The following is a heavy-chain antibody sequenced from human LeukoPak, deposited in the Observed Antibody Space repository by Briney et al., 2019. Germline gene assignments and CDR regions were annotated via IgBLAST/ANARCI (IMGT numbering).Heavy chain of an antibody. Sequence: PSETLSLTCIVSGGSITDRGHYWGWIRQAPGKGLEWIGTIYYSGATYYNPSLRSRVAVSADTSKNQFSLKVDSMTATDTAVYYCARRPYHYHGLDVWGPGTTVIVSS. V-gene: IGHV4-39*01. CDR3: ARRPYHYHGLDV. CDR1: GGSITDRGHY. CDR2: IYYSGAT. J-gene: IGHJ6*02. D-gene: IGHD2-2*01.